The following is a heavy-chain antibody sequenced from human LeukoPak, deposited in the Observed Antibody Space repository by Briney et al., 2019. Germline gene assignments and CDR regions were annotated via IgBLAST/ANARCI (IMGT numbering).Heavy chain of an antibody. J-gene: IGHJ4*02. CDR3: ASNPTVTFEPSY. Sequence: GGSLRLSCAASGFTFSSYGMHWVRQAPGKGLEWLAVIWYDGSNKYYADSVKGRFTISRDNSKNTLYLQMNSLRAEDTAVYYCASNPTVTFEPSYWGQGTLVTVSS. CDR1: GFTFSSYG. V-gene: IGHV3-33*08. CDR2: IWYDGSNK. D-gene: IGHD4-17*01.